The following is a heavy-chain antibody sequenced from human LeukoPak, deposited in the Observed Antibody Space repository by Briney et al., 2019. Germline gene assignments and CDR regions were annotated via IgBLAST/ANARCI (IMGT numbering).Heavy chain of an antibody. CDR3: ARNLWLNPFDY. CDR2: IYYGGST. CDR1: GGSISSYY. D-gene: IGHD5-18*01. V-gene: IGHV4-59*01. J-gene: IGHJ4*02. Sequence: SETLSLTCTVSGGSISSYYWSWIRQPPGKGLEWIGYIYYGGSTNYNPSLKSRVTISVDTSKNQFSLKLSSVTAADTAVYYCARNLWLNPFDYWGQGTLVTVSS.